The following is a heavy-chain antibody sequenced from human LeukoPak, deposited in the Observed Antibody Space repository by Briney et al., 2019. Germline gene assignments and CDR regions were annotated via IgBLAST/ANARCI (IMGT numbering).Heavy chain of an antibody. CDR2: IRYDGSNK. CDR1: GFTFSSYG. D-gene: IGHD3-3*01. V-gene: IGHV3-30*02. Sequence: GGSLRLSCAASGFTFSSYGMHWVRQAPGKGLEWVAFIRYDGSNKYYADSVKGRFTISRDNSKNTLYLQMNSLRAEDTAVYYCAKDAYDFWSEGILTGPYYFDYWGQGTLVTVSS. J-gene: IGHJ4*02. CDR3: AKDAYDFWSEGILTGPYYFDY.